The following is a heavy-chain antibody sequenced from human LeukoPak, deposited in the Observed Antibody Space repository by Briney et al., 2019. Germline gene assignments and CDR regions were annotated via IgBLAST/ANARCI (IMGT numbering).Heavy chain of an antibody. CDR2: IIPILGIA. V-gene: IGHV1-69*04. Sequence: ASVKVSCKASGGTFGSYAISWVRQAPGQGLEWMGRIIPILGIANYAQKFQGRVTITADKSTSTAYMELSSLRSEDTAVYYCATEGAWEAAAFGAFDIWGQGTMVTVSS. D-gene: IGHD6-13*01. CDR1: GGTFGSYA. CDR3: ATEGAWEAAAFGAFDI. J-gene: IGHJ3*02.